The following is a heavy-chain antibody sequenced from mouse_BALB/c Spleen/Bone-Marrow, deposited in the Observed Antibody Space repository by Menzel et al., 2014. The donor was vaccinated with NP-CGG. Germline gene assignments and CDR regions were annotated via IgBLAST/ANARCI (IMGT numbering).Heavy chain of an antibody. J-gene: IGHJ1*01. CDR3: TRSGYYGYGWYFDV. V-gene: IGHV1S81*02. CDR1: GYTFTNYF. D-gene: IGHD1-2*01. CDR2: INPSNDTP. Sequence: VQLQQSGAELVKPGASVKLSCRVSGYTFTNYFVYWVKQGPGQGLEWIGEINPSNDTPNFNEKFKSKATLTVDKSSSPAYKQLSSLTSEDSAVYYCTRSGYYGYGWYFDVWGAGTTVTVSS.